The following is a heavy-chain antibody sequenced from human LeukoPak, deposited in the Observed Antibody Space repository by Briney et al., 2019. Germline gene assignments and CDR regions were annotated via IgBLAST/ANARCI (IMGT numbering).Heavy chain of an antibody. D-gene: IGHD3-22*01. Sequence: GASVKVSCKASGYTFTSYGISWVRQAPGQGLEWMGWISAYNGNTNYAQKLQGRVTMTTDTSTSTAYMELRSLRSDDTAVYYCATDLSRYYYDSSGYKTLDYWGQGTLVTVSS. CDR3: ATDLSRYYYDSSGYKTLDY. CDR1: GYTFTSYG. CDR2: ISAYNGNT. J-gene: IGHJ4*02. V-gene: IGHV1-18*01.